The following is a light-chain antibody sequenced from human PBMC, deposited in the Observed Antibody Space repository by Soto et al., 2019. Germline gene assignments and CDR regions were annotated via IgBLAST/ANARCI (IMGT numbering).Light chain of an antibody. V-gene: IGKV1-39*01. J-gene: IGKJ4*01. CDR3: LETFSTPSFT. CDR2: AAS. Sequence: DIQMTQSPSSLSASVGDGVTITCRASQSISNYVNWYQQKPGKAPKLLIYAASRLQSGVPSRFSGTGSRTDFTLTISSLQPVDFATYYCLETFSTPSFTFGGGTKVEI. CDR1: QSISNY.